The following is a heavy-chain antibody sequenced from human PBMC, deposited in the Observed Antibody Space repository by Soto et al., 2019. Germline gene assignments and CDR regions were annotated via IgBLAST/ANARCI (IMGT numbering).Heavy chain of an antibody. CDR3: ARDLRFLEWCGL. V-gene: IGHV1-8*01. CDR1: GYTFTSYD. J-gene: IGHJ4*02. Sequence: QVQLVQSGAEVKKPGASVKVSCKASGYTFTSYDINWVRQATGQGLEWMGWMNPNSGNTGCAQKFQGRVTMTRNTSISTAYMELSSLRSEDTAVYYCARDLRFLEWCGLWGQGTLVTVSS. CDR2: MNPNSGNT. D-gene: IGHD3-3*01.